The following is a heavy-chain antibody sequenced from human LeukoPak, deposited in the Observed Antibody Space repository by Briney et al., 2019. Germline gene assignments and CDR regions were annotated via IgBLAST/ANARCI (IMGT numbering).Heavy chain of an antibody. CDR1: GYSISSGYY. V-gene: IGHV4-38-2*01. CDR3: ARVRHYYDSSDDH. D-gene: IGHD3-22*01. Sequence: SETLSLTCAVSGYSISSGYYWGWIRQPPGKGLEWIGSIYHSGSTYYNPSLKGRVTISVDTSKNQFSLKLSSVTAADTAVYYCARVRHYYDSSDDHWGQGTLVTVSS. CDR2: IYHSGST. J-gene: IGHJ4*02.